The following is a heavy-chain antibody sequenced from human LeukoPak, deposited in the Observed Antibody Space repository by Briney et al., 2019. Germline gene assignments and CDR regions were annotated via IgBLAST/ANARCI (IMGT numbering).Heavy chain of an antibody. CDR3: AKDLGSGWSRNWFDP. Sequence: PGGSLRLSCAASGFTFSSYAMSWVRQAPGEGLEWVSAISGSGGDTYSADSVKGRFTISRDNSKNTLYLQMNSLRAEDTAVYYCAKDLGSGWSRNWFDPWGQGTLVTVSS. D-gene: IGHD6-19*01. V-gene: IGHV3-23*01. CDR2: ISGSGGDT. CDR1: GFTFSSYA. J-gene: IGHJ5*02.